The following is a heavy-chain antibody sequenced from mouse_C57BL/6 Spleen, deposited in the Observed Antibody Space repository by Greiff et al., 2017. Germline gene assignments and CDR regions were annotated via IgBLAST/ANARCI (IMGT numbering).Heavy chain of an antibody. CDR2: IDPESGDT. CDR1: GFNINDDY. J-gene: IGHJ2*01. CDR3: TPRRGD. Sequence: VQLQQPGAELVRPGASVKLSCTASGFNINDDYMPWVKQRPEQGLEWIGWIDPESGDTEYVSKFQGKATITVDTSSNTAYLQLSSLTSEGTAVYYCTPRRGDWGQGTTLTVSS. V-gene: IGHV14-4*01.